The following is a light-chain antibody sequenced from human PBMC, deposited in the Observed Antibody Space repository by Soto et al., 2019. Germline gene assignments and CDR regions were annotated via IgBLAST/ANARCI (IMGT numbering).Light chain of an antibody. V-gene: IGKV1-5*01. CDR2: GAS. Sequence: DIQMTQSPPTLSASVGDRVTITCRASQSIRHYLAWYQQMPGKAPKLLIYGASTLQSGVPSRFSGSGSGTEFTFTIGSLQPDDFGTYCCQHNNSYSQTFGQGTKVDIK. J-gene: IGKJ1*01. CDR3: QHNNSYSQT. CDR1: QSIRHY.